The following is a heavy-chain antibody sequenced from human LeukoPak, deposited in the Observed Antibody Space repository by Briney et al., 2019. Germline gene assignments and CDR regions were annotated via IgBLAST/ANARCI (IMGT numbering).Heavy chain of an antibody. CDR1: GFTFSSYS. J-gene: IGHJ6*03. V-gene: IGHV3-21*01. D-gene: IGHD5-18*01. Sequence: GGSLRLSCAASGFTFSSYSVNWVRQAPGKGLEWVSSISSSSLYIYYADSVKGRFTISRDNAKNSLFLQMNSLRAEDTAAYYCATSRGYNSGTDYMDVWGKGTTVTISS. CDR3: ATSRGYNSGTDYMDV. CDR2: ISSSSLYI.